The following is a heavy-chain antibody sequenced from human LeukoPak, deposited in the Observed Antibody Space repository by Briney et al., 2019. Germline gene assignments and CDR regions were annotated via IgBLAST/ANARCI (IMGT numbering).Heavy chain of an antibody. CDR1: GFTFSSYS. CDR2: ISSSSSYI. CDR3: AKDRLSGGWGSGPYWFDP. D-gene: IGHD3-10*01. J-gene: IGHJ5*02. Sequence: GGSLRLSCAASGFTFSSYSMNWVRQAPGKGLEWVSSISSSSSYIYYADSVKGRFTISRDNAKNSLYLQMNSLRAEDTAVYYCAKDRLSGGWGSGPYWFDPWGQGTLVTVSS. V-gene: IGHV3-21*01.